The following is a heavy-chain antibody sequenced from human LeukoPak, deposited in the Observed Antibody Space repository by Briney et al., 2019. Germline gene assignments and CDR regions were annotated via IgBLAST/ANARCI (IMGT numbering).Heavy chain of an antibody. CDR2: ISTSDGTT. CDR3: AKGRTGFSYGYGIDY. Sequence: GGSLRLSCAASAFTCSRYAMSWVRQAPGKGLEWVSSISTSDGTTYYADSVKGRLTISRDNSKNTLYLQMNSLRAEDAAIYYCAKGRTGFSYGYGIDYWGQGTLVTVSS. D-gene: IGHD5-18*01. J-gene: IGHJ4*02. CDR1: AFTCSRYA. V-gene: IGHV3-23*01.